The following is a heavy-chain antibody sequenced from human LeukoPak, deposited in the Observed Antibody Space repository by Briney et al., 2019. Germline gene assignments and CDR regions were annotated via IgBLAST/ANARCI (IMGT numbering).Heavy chain of an antibody. V-gene: IGHV4-61*02. J-gene: IGHJ4*02. CDR2: IYTSGST. CDR3: TRVRHYDAVGYSERFDY. CDR1: GGSISSGSYY. Sequence: SETLSLTCTVSGGSISSGSYYWSWIRQPAGKGLEWIGRIYTSGSTNYNPSLKSRVTISVDTSKNQFSLKLSSVTVADTAVYFCTRVRHYDAVGYSERFDYWGQGMQVVVSS. D-gene: IGHD5-24*01.